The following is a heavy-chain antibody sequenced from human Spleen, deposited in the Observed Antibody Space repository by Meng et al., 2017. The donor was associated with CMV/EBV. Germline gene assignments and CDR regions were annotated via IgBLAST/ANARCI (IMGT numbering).Heavy chain of an antibody. J-gene: IGHJ5*02. D-gene: IGHD3-22*01. CDR3: AREAYSSPPGDNWFDP. Sequence: GGSLRLSCAGSGFMFSTYWMNWVRQAPGKGLEWVAKIKQDGSEKYYVDSVKGRFTISRDNAKNSLYLQMNSLRAEDTAVYYCAREAYSSPPGDNWFDPWGQGTLVTVSS. CDR1: GFMFSTYW. V-gene: IGHV3-7*01. CDR2: IKQDGSEK.